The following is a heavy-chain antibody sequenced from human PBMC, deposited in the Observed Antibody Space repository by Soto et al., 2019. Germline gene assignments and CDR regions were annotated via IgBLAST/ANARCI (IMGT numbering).Heavy chain of an antibody. CDR1: GFTFSDYY. Sequence: AGGSLRLSCAASGFTFSDYYMSWIRQAPGKGLEWVSYISSSGSTIYYADSVKGRFTISRDNAKNSLYLQMNSLRAEDTAVYYCARGLYYGEYSSFDYWGQGTLVTVSS. CDR2: ISSSGSTI. D-gene: IGHD6-6*01. CDR3: ARGLYYGEYSSFDY. J-gene: IGHJ4*02. V-gene: IGHV3-11*01.